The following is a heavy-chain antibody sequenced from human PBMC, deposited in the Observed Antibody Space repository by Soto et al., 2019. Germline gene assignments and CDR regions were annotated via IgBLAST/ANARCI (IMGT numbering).Heavy chain of an antibody. J-gene: IGHJ6*02. CDR1: GFTFSSYS. V-gene: IGHV3-48*01. CDR3: ARGCSGGSCYLYYYYYGMDV. D-gene: IGHD2-15*01. Sequence: GGSLRLSCAASGFTFSSYSMNWVRQAPGKGLEWVSYISSSSTTIYYADSVKGRFTISRDNPKNTLYLQMNSLRAEDTAVYYCARGCSGGSCYLYYYYYGMDVWGQGTTVTVSS. CDR2: ISSSSTTI.